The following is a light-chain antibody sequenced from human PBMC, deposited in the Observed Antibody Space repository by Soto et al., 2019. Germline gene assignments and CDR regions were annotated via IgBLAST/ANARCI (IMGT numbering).Light chain of an antibody. CDR1: QSISSW. Sequence: DIQMTQSPSTLSASVGDRVTITCRASQSISSWLAWYQQKPGKAPKLLIYDACSLESGVPSRFSGSGSATDFTLTISSLQPDDFATYYCQQYNSYPWTFGQGTKVEIK. CDR2: DAC. CDR3: QQYNSYPWT. J-gene: IGKJ1*01. V-gene: IGKV1-5*01.